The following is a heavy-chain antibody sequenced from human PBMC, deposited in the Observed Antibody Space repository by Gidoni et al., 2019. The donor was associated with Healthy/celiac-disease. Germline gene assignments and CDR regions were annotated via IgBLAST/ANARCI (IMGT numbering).Heavy chain of an antibody. D-gene: IGHD2-15*01. CDR2: IYTSGST. CDR1: GGSISSGSSY. Sequence: QVQLQESGPGLVKPSQTLSLTCTVSGGSISSGSSYWSWIRQSAGKGLEWIGRIYTSGSTNYNPSLKSRVTISVDTSKNQFSLKLSSVTAADTAVYYCARDGSRYYYYYGMDVWGQGTTVTVSS. V-gene: IGHV4-61*02. J-gene: IGHJ6*02. CDR3: ARDGSRYYYYYGMDV.